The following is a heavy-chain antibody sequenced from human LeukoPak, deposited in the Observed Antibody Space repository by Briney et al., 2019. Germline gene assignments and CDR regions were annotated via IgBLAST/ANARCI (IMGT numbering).Heavy chain of an antibody. CDR2: TKRDRSDK. D-gene: IGHD6-19*01. Sequence: GGPLRLSCAASGFTFSSYWMSWVRQAPGKGRGGVANTKRDRSDKYYVGSVEGRFTISRDNAKNSLYLQMSSLRTEDTAIYYCARALYNTGWYPDYFDSWGQGTLVTVSS. V-gene: IGHV3-7*04. CDR1: GFTFSSYW. CDR3: ARALYNTGWYPDYFDS. J-gene: IGHJ4*02.